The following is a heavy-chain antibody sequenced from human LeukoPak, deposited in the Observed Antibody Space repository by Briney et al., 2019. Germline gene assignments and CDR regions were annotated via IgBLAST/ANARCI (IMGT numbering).Heavy chain of an antibody. J-gene: IGHJ5*02. CDR2: IYYSGST. V-gene: IGHV4-59*01. CDR1: GGSISSYY. CDR3: ARVHAGRYVFWFDP. D-gene: IGHD1-26*01. Sequence: SETLSLTCTVSGGSISSYYWSWIRQPPGKGLEWIGYIYYSGSTNYNPSLKSRVTISVDTSKNQFSLKLSSVTAADTAVYCCARVHAGRYVFWFDPWGQRTLVTVSS.